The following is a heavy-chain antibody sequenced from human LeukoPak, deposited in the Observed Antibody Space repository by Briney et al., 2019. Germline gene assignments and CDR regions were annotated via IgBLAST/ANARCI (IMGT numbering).Heavy chain of an antibody. D-gene: IGHD2-15*01. V-gene: IGHV1-18*01. Sequence: ASVKVSCKTSGYTFTSYGISWVRQAPGQGLEWMGWISAYNGNTNYAQKVQGRVTMTTDTSTSTAYMELRSLRSDDTAVYHCARVALGSWYFDLWGRGTLVTVSS. CDR3: ARVALGSWYFDL. CDR2: ISAYNGNT. J-gene: IGHJ2*01. CDR1: GYTFTSYG.